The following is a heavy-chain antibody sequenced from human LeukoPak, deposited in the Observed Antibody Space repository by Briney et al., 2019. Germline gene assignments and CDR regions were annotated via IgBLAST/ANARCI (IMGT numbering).Heavy chain of an antibody. J-gene: IGHJ4*02. D-gene: IGHD3-22*01. CDR1: GFTFSSYA. CDR3: AKDRGYYYDSSGLDY. Sequence: GGSLRLSCAASGFTFSSYAMNWVRQAPGKGLEWVAIISYDGSNKYYADSVKGRFTISRDNSKNTLFLQMNSLRAEDTAVYYCAKDRGYYYDSSGLDYWGQGTLVTVSS. CDR2: ISYDGSNK. V-gene: IGHV3-30*18.